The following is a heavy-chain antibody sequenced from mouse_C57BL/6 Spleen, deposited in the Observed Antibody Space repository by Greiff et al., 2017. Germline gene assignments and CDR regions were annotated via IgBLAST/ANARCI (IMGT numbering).Heavy chain of an antibody. J-gene: IGHJ2*01. D-gene: IGHD2-10*02. Sequence: EVQRVESEGGLVQPGSSMKLSCTASGFTFSDSYMAWLRQVPEKGLEWVANINYDGSSPYYLDSLTSRFIISRDNAKNILYLQMSSLKSEDTATYYCARRYGNYAFDYWGQGTTLTVSS. CDR2: INYDGSSP. V-gene: IGHV5-16*02. CDR1: GFTFSDSY. CDR3: ARRYGNYAFDY.